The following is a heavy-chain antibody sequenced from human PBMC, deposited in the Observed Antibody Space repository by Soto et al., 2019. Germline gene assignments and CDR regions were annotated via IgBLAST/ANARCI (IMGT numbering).Heavy chain of an antibody. V-gene: IGHV5-10-1*01. Sequence: GESLKISCKGSGYSFTSYWISWVRQMPGKGLEWMGRIDPSDSYTNYSPSFQRHVTISADKSISTAYLQWSSLKASDTAMYYCARQADRAMGLAYYYCGMDVWGQGTTVTVSS. CDR3: ARQADRAMGLAYYYCGMDV. CDR1: GYSFTSYW. D-gene: IGHD5-18*01. CDR2: IDPSDSYT. J-gene: IGHJ6*02.